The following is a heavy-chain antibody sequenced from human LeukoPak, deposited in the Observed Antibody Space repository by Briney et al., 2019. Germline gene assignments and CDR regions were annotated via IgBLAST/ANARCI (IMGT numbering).Heavy chain of an antibody. CDR1: GGSISNYY. CDR2: IYYSGIT. Sequence: PSETLSLTCTVSGGSISNYYWSWIRQPPGKGLEWIGYIYYSGITNYNPSLKSRVTISVDTSKSQFSLKLSSVTAADTAVYYCARGKRELANWFDPWGQGTLVTVSS. CDR3: ARGKRELANWFDP. J-gene: IGHJ5*02. D-gene: IGHD3-10*01. V-gene: IGHV4-59*01.